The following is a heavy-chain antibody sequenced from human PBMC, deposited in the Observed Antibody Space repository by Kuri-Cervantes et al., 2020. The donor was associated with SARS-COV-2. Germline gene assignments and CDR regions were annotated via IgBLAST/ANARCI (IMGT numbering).Heavy chain of an antibody. CDR2: INWNGGST. Sequence: GESLKISCAASGFTFSSYAMSWVRQAPGEGLEWVSGINWNGGSTYYADSVKGRFTISRDNAKNSLYLQMNSLRAEDTALYYCAIEIGYCSSTSCYKYFQHWGQGTLVTVSS. J-gene: IGHJ1*01. CDR1: GFTFSSYA. V-gene: IGHV3-20*04. D-gene: IGHD2-2*02. CDR3: AIEIGYCSSTSCYKYFQH.